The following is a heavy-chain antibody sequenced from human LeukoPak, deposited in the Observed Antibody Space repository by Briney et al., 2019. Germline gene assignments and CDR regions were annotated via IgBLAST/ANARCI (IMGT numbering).Heavy chain of an antibody. V-gene: IGHV4-59*01. CDR1: GDSISSYY. CDR3: TRLYYYYMDV. Sequence: SETLSLTCTVSGDSISSYYWSWIRQPPGKGLEWIGYIYNSGSTNYNPSLKSRVTISVDTSKNQFSLKLSSVTAADTAVYYCTRLYYYYMDVWGKGTTVTVSS. J-gene: IGHJ6*03. D-gene: IGHD6-25*01. CDR2: IYNSGST.